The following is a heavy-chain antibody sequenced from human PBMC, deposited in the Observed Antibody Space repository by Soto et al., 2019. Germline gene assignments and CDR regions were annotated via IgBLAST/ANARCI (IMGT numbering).Heavy chain of an antibody. CDR1: GGTFSSYA. CDR3: ARGVRVPAALDDAFDI. J-gene: IGHJ3*02. D-gene: IGHD2-2*01. CDR2: IIPIFGTA. V-gene: IGHV1-69*01. Sequence: QVQLVQSGAEVKKPGSSVKVSCKASGGTFSSYAISWVRQAPGQGLEWMGGIIPIFGTANYAQKFQGRVTITADESTSTAYRELSSLRSEDTAVYYCARGVRVPAALDDAFDIWGQGTMVTVSS.